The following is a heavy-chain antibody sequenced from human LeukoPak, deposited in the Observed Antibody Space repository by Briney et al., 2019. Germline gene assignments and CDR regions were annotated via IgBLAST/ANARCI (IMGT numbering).Heavy chain of an antibody. CDR2: IRTDGSNK. J-gene: IGHJ6*04. D-gene: IGHD3-10*02. Sequence: GGSLRLSCAASGFTFGSYGMHWVRQAPGKGLEWVTFIRTDGSNKYYADSVKGRFTISRDNSKNNLYLQMNSLRAEDTAVYYCAELGITIIGGVWGKGTTVTISS. CDR3: AELGITIIGGV. V-gene: IGHV3-30*02. CDR1: GFTFGSYG.